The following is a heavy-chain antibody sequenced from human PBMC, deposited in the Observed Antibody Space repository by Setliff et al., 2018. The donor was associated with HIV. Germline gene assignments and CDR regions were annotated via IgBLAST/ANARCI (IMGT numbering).Heavy chain of an antibody. CDR3: ARRIDNSGTFPDKNWFDT. V-gene: IGHV4-4*09. D-gene: IGHD3-10*01. CDR2: IFSSGST. Sequence: LTCTVSGGSISSYCWNWIRQSPGRGLEWIGFIFSSGSTKYNPSLQSRVTMSIDTSKNQFSLKLTSVTAADTAVYYCARRIDNSGTFPDKNWFDTWGQGSLVTVSS. J-gene: IGHJ5*02. CDR1: GGSISSYC.